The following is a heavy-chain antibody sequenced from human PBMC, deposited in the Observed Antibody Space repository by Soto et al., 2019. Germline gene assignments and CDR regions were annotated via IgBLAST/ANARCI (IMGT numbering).Heavy chain of an antibody. CDR3: ALGSVDTVESSGLYEY. CDR2: INHSGGT. J-gene: IGHJ4*02. V-gene: IGHV4-34*01. Sequence: SETLSLTCAVYGGSFSGHSWSWIRQPPGKGLEWIGEINHSGGTSYNPSLKSRVTISVDTSKSQFSLKLTSVIAADRAVYYCALGSVDTVESSGLYEYWGQGTPVTVSS. CDR1: GGSFSGHS. D-gene: IGHD6-19*01.